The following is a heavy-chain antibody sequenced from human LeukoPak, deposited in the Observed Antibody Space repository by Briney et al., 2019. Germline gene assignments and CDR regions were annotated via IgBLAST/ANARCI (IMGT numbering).Heavy chain of an antibody. CDR1: GFTFSSYA. Sequence: GGSLRLSCAASGFTFSSYAMSWVRQAPGKGLEWVSAISGSGGSTYYADSVKGRFTICRDNSKNTLYLQMNSLRAEDTAVYYCAKLTTPINPKNGMDVWGQGTTVTVSS. CDR2: ISGSGGST. D-gene: IGHD4-11*01. J-gene: IGHJ6*02. V-gene: IGHV3-23*01. CDR3: AKLTTPINPKNGMDV.